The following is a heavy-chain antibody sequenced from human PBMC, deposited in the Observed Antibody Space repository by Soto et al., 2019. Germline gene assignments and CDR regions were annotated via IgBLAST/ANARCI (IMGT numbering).Heavy chain of an antibody. Sequence: QVQLVQSGAEVKKPGASVKVSCKASGYTFTSYGISWVRQAPGQGLEWMGWISAYNGNTNYEQKLQGRVTMTTDTPTSTADMELRGRRSDDTSGYDCTLFSPPRMLRGVRIEVWGQGTNVPV. V-gene: IGHV1-18*04. CDR2: ISAYNGNT. D-gene: IGHD3-10*01. CDR3: TLFSPPRMLRGVRIEV. J-gene: IGHJ6*02. CDR1: GYTFTSYG.